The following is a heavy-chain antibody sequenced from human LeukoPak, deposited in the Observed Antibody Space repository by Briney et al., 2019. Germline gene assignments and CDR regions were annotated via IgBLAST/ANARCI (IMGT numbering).Heavy chain of an antibody. CDR1: GYTFTSYY. CDR3: ARAESEDHAREIASWTDY. D-gene: IGHD5-24*01. CDR2: INPSGGST. J-gene: IGHJ4*02. Sequence: ASVKVSCKASGYTFTSYYMHWVRQAPGQGLEWMGVINPSGGSTSYAQRFQGRVTMTRDTSTSTVYMALSSLRSGDTAVYYCARAESEDHAREIASWTDYWGQGTLVTVSS. V-gene: IGHV1-46*01.